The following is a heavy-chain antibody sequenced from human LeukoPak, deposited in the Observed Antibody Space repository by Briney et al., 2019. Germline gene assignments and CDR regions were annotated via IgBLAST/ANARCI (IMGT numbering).Heavy chain of an antibody. CDR2: ISGSGGST. CDR1: GFTFSSYA. Sequence: GGSLRLSCAASGFTFSSYAMSWVRQAPGKGLEWVSAISGSGGSTYYADSVKGRFTISRDNSKNTLYLQMNSLRAEDTAVYYCAKENTRIQLWVVTSFDYWGQGTLVTVSS. CDR3: AKENTRIQLWVVTSFDY. D-gene: IGHD5-18*01. V-gene: IGHV3-23*01. J-gene: IGHJ4*02.